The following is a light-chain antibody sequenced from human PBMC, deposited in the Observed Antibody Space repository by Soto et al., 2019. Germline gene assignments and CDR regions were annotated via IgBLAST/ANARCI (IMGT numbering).Light chain of an antibody. J-gene: IGLJ2*01. CDR2: VNSDGSH. CDR1: SGHSSYA. CDR3: QTWGTGIRV. V-gene: IGLV4-69*01. Sequence: QSVLTQSPSASASLGASVKLTCTLSSGHSSYAIAWHQQQPEKGPRYLMKVNSDGSHIKGDGIPDRFSGSSSGAERYLTISSLQPDDEADYYCQTWGTGIRVFGGGTKLTVL.